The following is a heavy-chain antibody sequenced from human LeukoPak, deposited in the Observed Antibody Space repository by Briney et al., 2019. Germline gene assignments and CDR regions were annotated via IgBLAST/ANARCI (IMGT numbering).Heavy chain of an antibody. D-gene: IGHD3-10*01. CDR2: ISSSSSYI. V-gene: IGHV3-21*01. CDR3: ARDLIVPDAMTGSGSYSTDY. CDR1: GLTFSSYN. J-gene: IGHJ4*02. Sequence: GGSLRLSCAASGLTFSSYNMNWVRQAPGKGLEWVSSISSSSSYIYYADSVKGRFTISRDNAKNSLYLQMNSLRAEDTAVYYCARDLIVPDAMTGSGSYSTDYWGQGTLATVSS.